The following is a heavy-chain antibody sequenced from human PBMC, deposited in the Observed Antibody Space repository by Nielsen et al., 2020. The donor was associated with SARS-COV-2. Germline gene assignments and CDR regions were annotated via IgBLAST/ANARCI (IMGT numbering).Heavy chain of an antibody. V-gene: IGHV5-51*01. D-gene: IGHD3-22*01. J-gene: IGHJ4*02. CDR3: ARQGYYDSDGPGY. Sequence: GESLKISCKASGYSFINYWIGWVRQMPGKGLEWMGLINPYDSDTRYSPSFQGQVTISADKSISTAYLQWSSLKVSDSAVYYCARQGYYDSDGPGYWGQGTPVTVSP. CDR2: INPYDSDT. CDR1: GYSFINYW.